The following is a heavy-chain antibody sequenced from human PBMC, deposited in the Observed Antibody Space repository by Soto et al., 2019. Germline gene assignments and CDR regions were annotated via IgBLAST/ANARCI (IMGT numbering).Heavy chain of an antibody. CDR2: ISGSGGST. V-gene: IGHV3-23*01. D-gene: IGHD3-22*01. Sequence: GGSLRLSCAASGFTFSSYAMSWVRQAPGKGLEWVSAISGSGGSTYYADSVKGRFTISRDNSKNTLYLQMNSLRAEDTAVYYCARTERSGYYFWSTLDYWGQGTLVTVSS. J-gene: IGHJ4*02. CDR1: GFTFSSYA. CDR3: ARTERSGYYFWSTLDY.